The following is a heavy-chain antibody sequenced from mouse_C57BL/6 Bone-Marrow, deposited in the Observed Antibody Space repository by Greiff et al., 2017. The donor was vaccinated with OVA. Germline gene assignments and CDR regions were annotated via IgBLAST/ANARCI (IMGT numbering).Heavy chain of an antibody. CDR2: LYPGDGDT. J-gene: IGHJ4*01. V-gene: IGHV1-82*01. CDR3: AKVRFYDGYYYYAMDY. CDR1: GYAFSSSW. Sequence: VQLQQSGPELVKPGASVKISCKASGYAFSSSWMNWVKQRPGKGLEWIGRLYPGDGDTNYNGKFKGKATLTADKSSSTAYMQLSSLTSEDSAVYFGAKVRFYDGYYYYAMDYWGQGTSVTVSS. D-gene: IGHD2-3*01.